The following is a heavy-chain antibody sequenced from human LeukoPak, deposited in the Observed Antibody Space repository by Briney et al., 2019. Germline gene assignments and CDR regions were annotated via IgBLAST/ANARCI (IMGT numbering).Heavy chain of an antibody. D-gene: IGHD2-2*02. Sequence: SGTLSLTCAVSGGSISSSNWWSWVRQPPGKGLEWIGEIYHSGSTNYNPSLKSRVTISVDKSKNQFSLKLSSVTAADTAVYYCATYCSSTSCHSRDAFDIWGQGTMVTVSS. CDR3: ATYCSSTSCHSRDAFDI. V-gene: IGHV4-4*02. CDR1: GGSISSSNW. CDR2: IYHSGST. J-gene: IGHJ3*02.